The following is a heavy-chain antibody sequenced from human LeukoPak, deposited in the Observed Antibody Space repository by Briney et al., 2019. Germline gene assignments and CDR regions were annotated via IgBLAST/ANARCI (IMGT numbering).Heavy chain of an antibody. D-gene: IGHD5-18*01. CDR1: GGSFSAYY. CDR3: ARGGDTPMVIYRNGRSNWFDP. V-gene: IGHV4-34*01. J-gene: IGHJ5*02. CDR2: INHSGST. Sequence: SETLSLTCTVYGGSFSAYYWSWIRQPPGKGLEWIGEINHSGSTNYNPSLKSRVTISLDTSKNQFSLKLSSVTAADTAVYYCARGGDTPMVIYRNGRSNWFDPWGQGTLVTVSS.